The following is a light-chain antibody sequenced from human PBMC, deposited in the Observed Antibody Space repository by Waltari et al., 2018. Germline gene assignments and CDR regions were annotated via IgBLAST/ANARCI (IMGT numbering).Light chain of an antibody. V-gene: IGLV2-23*01. CDR1: SSDVGSYNL. Sequence: QSALTQPASVSGSPGQSITISCTGTSSDVGSYNLVSWYQHHTGKAPKLMIYEGTKRPSGVSNRFSGSKSGNTASLTISGLQAEDEADYHCCSFAGSSTLVFGGGTKLTVL. J-gene: IGLJ3*02. CDR3: CSFAGSSTLV. CDR2: EGT.